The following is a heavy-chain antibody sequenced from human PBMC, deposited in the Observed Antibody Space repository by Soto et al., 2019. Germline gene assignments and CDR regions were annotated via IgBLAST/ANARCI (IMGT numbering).Heavy chain of an antibody. CDR1: GVSIGGYG. Sequence: QGQLVESGGGVVRPGGSLRISCEATGVSIGGYGMHWIRQAPGRGLEWVAVVSEDGTVQRYVDAVKGRFYISRDNPKNTVFLQMYRLSAEDTAVYFCAKEFQRDVHAFALWGQGTVVTVSS. CDR3: AKEFQRDVHAFAL. V-gene: IGHV3-30*18. J-gene: IGHJ4*03. CDR2: VSEDGTVQ. D-gene: IGHD3-16*01.